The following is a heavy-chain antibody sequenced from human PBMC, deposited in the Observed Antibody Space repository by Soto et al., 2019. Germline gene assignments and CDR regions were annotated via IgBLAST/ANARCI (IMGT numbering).Heavy chain of an antibody. Sequence: EVQLLESGGGLVQPGGSLRLSCAASGFTFTTRAMSWVRQAPGKGLQWVSGISASGGTTYYADSVKGRLTISRDNSKNMLYLLMTSLRDDDTAVYYCTTGTQNFDYWGRGTRVTVFS. D-gene: IGHD3-10*01. J-gene: IGHJ4*02. CDR1: GFTFTTRA. CDR3: TTGTQNFDY. V-gene: IGHV3-23*01. CDR2: ISASGGTT.